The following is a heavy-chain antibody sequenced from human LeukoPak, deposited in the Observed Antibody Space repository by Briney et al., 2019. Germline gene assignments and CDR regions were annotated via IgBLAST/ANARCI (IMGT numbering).Heavy chain of an antibody. V-gene: IGHV1-69*13. CDR1: GGTLTSYA. CDR3: ARAAVATFYDQLVY. Sequence: ASVKVSCKASGGTLTSYAISWVRQAPGQGREWMGGIIPIFGTANYAQKFQGRVTSTADESTSTAYMELSNLRSEDTAVYYCARAAVATFYDQLVYWGQGTLVTVSS. J-gene: IGHJ4*02. CDR2: IIPIFGTA. D-gene: IGHD5-12*01.